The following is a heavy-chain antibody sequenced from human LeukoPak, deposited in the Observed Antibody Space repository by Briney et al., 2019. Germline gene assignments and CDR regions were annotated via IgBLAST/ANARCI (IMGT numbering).Heavy chain of an antibody. CDR3: AKDYSHLWFGELSH. Sequence: GGSLRLSCAASGFTFSSYGMHWVRQAPGKGLEGVAFIRYDGSNKYYADSVKGRFTISRDNSKNTLYLQMNSLRAEDTAVYYCAKDYSHLWFGELSHWGQGTLVTVSS. D-gene: IGHD3-10*01. CDR1: GFTFSSYG. V-gene: IGHV3-30*02. CDR2: IRYDGSNK. J-gene: IGHJ4*02.